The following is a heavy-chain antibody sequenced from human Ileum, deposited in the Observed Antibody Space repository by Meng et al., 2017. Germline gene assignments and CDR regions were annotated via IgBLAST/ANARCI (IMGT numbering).Heavy chain of an antibody. CDR2: IQRGGSET. D-gene: IGHD5-18*01. V-gene: IGHV3-7*01. CDR1: GFTFNNYW. Sequence: GESLKISCAASGFTFNNYWMSWVRQPPGKGLEWLACIQRGGSETYYVDSVKGRFTISRDNAKNTLFLQMNSLRAEDTAIYYCASVDTAMVLGGHVIDSWGQGTRVT. CDR3: ASVDTAMVLGGHVIDS. J-gene: IGHJ3*02.